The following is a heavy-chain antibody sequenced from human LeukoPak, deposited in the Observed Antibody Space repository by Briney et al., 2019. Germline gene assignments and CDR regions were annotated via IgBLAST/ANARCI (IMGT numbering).Heavy chain of an antibody. J-gene: IGHJ6*03. CDR3: ARVTLDRDYDYYYYYMDV. V-gene: IGHV4-39*07. CDR2: IYYSGST. D-gene: IGHD3/OR15-3a*01. Sequence: TSETLSLTCSVSGDSISSYYWGWIRQPPGKGLEWIGSIYYSGSTYYNPSLKSRVTISVDTSKNQFSLKLSSVTAADTAVYYCARVTLDRDYDYYYYYMDVWGKGTTVTVSS. CDR1: GDSISSYY.